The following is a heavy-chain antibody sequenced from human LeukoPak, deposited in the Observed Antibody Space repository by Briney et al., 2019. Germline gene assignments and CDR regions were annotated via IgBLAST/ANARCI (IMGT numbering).Heavy chain of an antibody. D-gene: IGHD3-22*01. J-gene: IGHJ5*02. CDR1: GYTLTGYY. CDR2: INPNSGGT. CDR3: ARDEGHYYDSSGYYRIWYWFDP. V-gene: IGHV1-2*02. Sequence: ASVKVSCKASGYTLTGYYMHWVRQAPGQGLEWMGWINPNSGGTNYAQKFQGRVTMTRDTSISTAYMELSRLRSDDTAVYYCARDEGHYYDSSGYYRIWYWFDPWGQGTLVTVSS.